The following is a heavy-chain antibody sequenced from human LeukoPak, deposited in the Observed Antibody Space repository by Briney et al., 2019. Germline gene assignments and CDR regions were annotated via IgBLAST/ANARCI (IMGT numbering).Heavy chain of an antibody. V-gene: IGHV4-34*01. CDR3: ASRSVVVVAATRIRGYYFDY. Sequence: SETLSLTCAVYGGSFSGYYWSWIRQPPGKGLEWIGEINHSGSTNYNPSLKSRVTISVDTSKNQFSLKLSSVTAADTAVYYCASRSVVVVAATRIRGYYFDYWGQGTLVTVSS. J-gene: IGHJ4*02. CDR1: GGSFSGYY. D-gene: IGHD2-15*01. CDR2: INHSGST.